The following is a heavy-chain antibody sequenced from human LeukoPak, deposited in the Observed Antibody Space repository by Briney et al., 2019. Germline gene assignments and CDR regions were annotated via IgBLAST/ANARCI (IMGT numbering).Heavy chain of an antibody. CDR3: ARHCGQWLPRGWFDP. Sequence: SETLSLTCTVPGGSISSSSYYWGWIRQPPGKGLEWIGSIYYSGSTYYNPSLKSRVTISVDTSKNQFSLKLSSVTAADTAVYYCARHCGQWLPRGWFDPWGQGTLVTVSS. J-gene: IGHJ5*02. CDR2: IYYSGST. D-gene: IGHD6-19*01. V-gene: IGHV4-39*01. CDR1: GGSISSSSYY.